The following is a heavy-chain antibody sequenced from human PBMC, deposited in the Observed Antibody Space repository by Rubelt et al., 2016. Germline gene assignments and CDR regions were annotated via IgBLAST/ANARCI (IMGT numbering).Heavy chain of an antibody. CDR3: ARDVGYSYGYGMDV. CDR1: GFTFGSYA. D-gene: IGHD5-18*01. V-gene: IGHV3-64D*09. CDR2: ISSNGGST. J-gene: IGHJ6*02. Sequence: SGFTFGSYAMHWVRQAPGKGLEYVSAISSNGGSTYYADSVKGRFTISRDNSKNTLYLQMSSLRAEDTAVYYCARDVGYSYGYGMDVWGQGTTVTVSS.